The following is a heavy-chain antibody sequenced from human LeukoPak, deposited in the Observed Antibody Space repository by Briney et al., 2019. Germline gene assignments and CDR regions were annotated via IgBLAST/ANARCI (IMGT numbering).Heavy chain of an antibody. D-gene: IGHD2-2*01. CDR2: ISYDGSNK. Sequence: GGSLRLSCAASGFTFSSYGMHWVRQAPGKGLEWVAVISYDGSNKYYADSVKGRFTISRDNSKNTLYLQMNSLRAEDTAVYYCAKSGRDIVVVPAAIDYWGQGTLVTVSS. V-gene: IGHV3-30*18. CDR1: GFTFSSYG. CDR3: AKSGRDIVVVPAAIDY. J-gene: IGHJ4*02.